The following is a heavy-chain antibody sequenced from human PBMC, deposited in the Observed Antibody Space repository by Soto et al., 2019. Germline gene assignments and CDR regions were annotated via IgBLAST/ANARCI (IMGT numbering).Heavy chain of an antibody. CDR2: ISAYNGNT. J-gene: IGHJ5*02. V-gene: IGHV1-18*01. CDR1: GYTFTNYG. CDR3: ARGVGSGSYYNQYNWFDP. D-gene: IGHD3-10*01. Sequence: QVQLVQSGAEVKKPGASVKVSCKASGYTFTNYGISWVRQAPGQGLEWMGWISAYNGNTKYAQKFQGRVTMTTDTSTSRAYMELRSLRSDDTAVYYCARGVGSGSYYNQYNWFDPWGQGTLVTVSS.